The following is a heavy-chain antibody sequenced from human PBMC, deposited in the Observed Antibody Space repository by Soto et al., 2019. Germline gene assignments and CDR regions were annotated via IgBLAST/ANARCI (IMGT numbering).Heavy chain of an antibody. Sequence: QVQLVQSGSEMKKPGSSVKVSCKASGGSFRSYAISWVRQAPGQGLEWMGGISLIRGTATYAQRFQGRVTISADESTSTAYLDLNNLTSEDAAIYYCARTANLDWFAPWGQGTLVTVSS. CDR2: ISLIRGTA. J-gene: IGHJ5*02. CDR1: GGSFRSYA. CDR3: ARTANLDWFAP. D-gene: IGHD3-16*01. V-gene: IGHV1-69*01.